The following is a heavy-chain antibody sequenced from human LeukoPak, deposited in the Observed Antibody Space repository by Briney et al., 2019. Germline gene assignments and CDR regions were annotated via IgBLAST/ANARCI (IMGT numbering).Heavy chain of an antibody. CDR2: ISYDGSNK. D-gene: IGHD3-10*01. J-gene: IGHJ4*02. CDR1: GFTFSSYA. Sequence: GGSLRLSCAASGFTFSSYAMHWVRQAPGKGLEWVAVISYDGSNKYYADSVKGRFTISRDNSKNTLYLQMNSLRAEDTAVYYCARDRTSATYYYGSGSYYFDYWGQGTLVTVSS. V-gene: IGHV3-30-3*01. CDR3: ARDRTSATYYYGSGSYYFDY.